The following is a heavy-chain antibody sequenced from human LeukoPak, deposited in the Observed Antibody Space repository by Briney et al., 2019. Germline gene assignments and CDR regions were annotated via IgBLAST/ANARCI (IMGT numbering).Heavy chain of an antibody. V-gene: IGHV3-33*01. J-gene: IGHJ6*02. Sequence: GGSLRLSCAASGFTFSSYGMHWVRQAPGKGLEWVAVIWYDGSNKYYADSVKGRFTISRDNSKNTLYLQMNSLRAEDTAVYYCARVIGSSSFLYYYYGMDVWGQGTTVTVPS. D-gene: IGHD6-6*01. CDR3: ARVIGSSSFLYYYYGMDV. CDR2: IWYDGSNK. CDR1: GFTFSSYG.